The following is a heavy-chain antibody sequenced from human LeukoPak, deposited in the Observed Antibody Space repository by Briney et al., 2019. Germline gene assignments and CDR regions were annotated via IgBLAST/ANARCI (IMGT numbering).Heavy chain of an antibody. D-gene: IGHD6-19*01. CDR1: GGTFSSYA. Sequence: GASVKVSCKASGGTFSSYAISWVRQAPGQGLEWMGGIIPIFGTANYAQKFQGRVTITADESTSTAYMELSSLRSEDTAVYYCVRDIGWFRFDYWGQGTLVTVSS. CDR2: IIPIFGTA. V-gene: IGHV1-69*13. CDR3: VRDIGWFRFDY. J-gene: IGHJ4*02.